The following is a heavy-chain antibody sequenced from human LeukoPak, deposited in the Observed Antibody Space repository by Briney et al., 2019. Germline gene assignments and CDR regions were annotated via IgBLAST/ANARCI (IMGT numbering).Heavy chain of an antibody. J-gene: IGHJ6*03. V-gene: IGHV3-23*01. CDR3: TKELHVAVAVADYYYFYMDV. CDR1: GFAFSSFA. CDR2: INGGGNTT. Sequence: GGSLRLSCAASGFAFSSFAMGWFRQSPGKGLDSLSTINGGGNTTFYADSVKGRFTISRDNSKNTLYLHMDSLRPDDTAIYYCTKELHVAVAVADYYYFYMDVWGRGTAVTVSS. D-gene: IGHD6-19*01.